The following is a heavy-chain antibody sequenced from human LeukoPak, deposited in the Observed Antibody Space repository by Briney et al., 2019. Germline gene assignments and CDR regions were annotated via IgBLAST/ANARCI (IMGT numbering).Heavy chain of an antibody. CDR3: ARVADGKGYPFDY. J-gene: IGHJ4*02. Sequence: SETLSLTCTVSGYSISSGYYWGWIRQPPGKGLEWTGSIDHSGSTYYNPSLKSRITISVDTSKNQFSLKLSSVTAADTAVYYCARVADGKGYPFDYWGQGTLVTVSS. D-gene: IGHD5-18*01. CDR2: IDHSGST. CDR1: GYSISSGYY. V-gene: IGHV4-38-2*02.